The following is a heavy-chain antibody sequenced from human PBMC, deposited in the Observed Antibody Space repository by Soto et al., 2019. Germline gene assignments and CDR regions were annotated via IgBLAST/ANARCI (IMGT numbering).Heavy chain of an antibody. V-gene: IGHV3-23*01. CDR2: ISGSGGST. Sequence: GGSLRLSCAASGFTFSSYAMRWVRQAPGKGLEWVSAISGSGGSTYYADSVKGRFTISRDNSKNTLYLQMNSLRAEDTAVYYCARRGSGSYYAYWGQGTLVTVSS. CDR1: GFTFSSYA. J-gene: IGHJ4*02. CDR3: ARRGSGSYYAY. D-gene: IGHD1-26*01.